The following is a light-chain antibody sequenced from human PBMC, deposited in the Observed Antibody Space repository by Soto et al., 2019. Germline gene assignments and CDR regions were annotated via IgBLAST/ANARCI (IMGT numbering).Light chain of an antibody. Sequence: QSALTQPPSVSGSPGQSVTITCTGTSRDVGRYDRVSWYHQPPGTVPKLIIYEVSNRPSGVPDRLSGSKSGNTASLTISGLQAADEADYYCSSYTSRSLVVFGGGTKLTVL. CDR3: SSYTSRSLVV. CDR1: SRDVGRYDR. V-gene: IGLV2-18*02. J-gene: IGLJ2*01. CDR2: EVS.